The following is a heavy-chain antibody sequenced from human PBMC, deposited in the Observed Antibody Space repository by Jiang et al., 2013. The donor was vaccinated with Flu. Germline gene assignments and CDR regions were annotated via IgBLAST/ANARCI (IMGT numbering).Heavy chain of an antibody. Sequence: VQLLESGGGLVKPGGSLRLSCAASGFTFSDYYMSWIRQAPGKGLEWVSYISSSSSYTNYADSVKGRFTISRDNAKNSLYLQMNSLRAEDTAVYYCASLKLREYSSSPGAFDIWGQGTMVTVSS. CDR2: ISSSSSYT. CDR3: ASLKLREYSSSPGAFDI. V-gene: IGHV3-11*03. CDR1: GFTFSDYY. J-gene: IGHJ3*02. D-gene: IGHD6-6*01.